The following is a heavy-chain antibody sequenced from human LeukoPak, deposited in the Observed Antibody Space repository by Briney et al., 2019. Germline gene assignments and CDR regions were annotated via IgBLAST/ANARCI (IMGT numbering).Heavy chain of an antibody. CDR1: GGTFSGYY. CDR3: ARPFLRFSSGWHFDY. CDR2: INHSGNT. D-gene: IGHD6-19*01. J-gene: IGHJ4*02. Sequence: PSETLSLTCAVYGGTFSGYYWSWIRQPPGKGPEWIGEINHSGNTNYNPSLKSRVTISIDTSKNQFSLKLSSVTAADTAIYYCARPFLRFSSGWHFDYWGQGILVTVSS. V-gene: IGHV4-34*01.